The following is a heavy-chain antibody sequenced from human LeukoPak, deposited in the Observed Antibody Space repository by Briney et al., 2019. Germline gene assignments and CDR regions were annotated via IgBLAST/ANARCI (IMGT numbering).Heavy chain of an antibody. CDR3: ARGGKYYYDSSGYYFAFDI. CDR1: GYTFTSYG. Sequence: ASVKVSCKASGYTFTSYGISWVRQAPGQGLEWMGWISAYNGNTNYAQKLQGRVTMTTDTSTSTAYMELRSLRSDDTAVYYCARGGKYYYDSSGYYFAFDIWGQGTMVTVCS. J-gene: IGHJ3*02. CDR2: ISAYNGNT. D-gene: IGHD3-22*01. V-gene: IGHV1-18*01.